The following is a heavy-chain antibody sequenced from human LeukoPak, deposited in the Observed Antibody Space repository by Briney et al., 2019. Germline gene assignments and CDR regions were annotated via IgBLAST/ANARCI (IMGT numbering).Heavy chain of an antibody. Sequence: ASVKVSCKASGYSFTGYYIHWVRPAPGQGLEWVGWINPNSGATNYAQKFQDRVTMTRDTSISTAYMELSRLRSDDTAVYLCARDQNYFDTTTYYGIDYWGQGTLVTVSS. V-gene: IGHV1-2*02. D-gene: IGHD3-22*01. CDR2: INPNSGAT. J-gene: IGHJ4*02. CDR1: GYSFTGYY. CDR3: ARDQNYFDTTTYYGIDY.